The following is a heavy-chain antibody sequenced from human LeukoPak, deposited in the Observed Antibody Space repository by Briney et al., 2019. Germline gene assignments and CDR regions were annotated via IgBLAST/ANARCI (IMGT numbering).Heavy chain of an antibody. Sequence: GESLKISCKGSGYSFTIYWIGWVRQLPGKGLEWIGIIYPGDSDTKYSPSFQGQVTMSADQSISAAYLQWSSLKASDTAMYFCARSAVAGSSEAFDIWGQGTMVTVSS. V-gene: IGHV5-51*01. J-gene: IGHJ3*02. D-gene: IGHD6-19*01. CDR2: IYPGDSDT. CDR1: GYSFTIYW. CDR3: ARSAVAGSSEAFDI.